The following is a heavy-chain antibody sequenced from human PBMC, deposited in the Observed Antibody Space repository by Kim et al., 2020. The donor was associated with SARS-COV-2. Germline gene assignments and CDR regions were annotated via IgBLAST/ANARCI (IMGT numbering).Heavy chain of an antibody. D-gene: IGHD2-8*01. CDR3: ARDNGYYGMDV. CDR1: GFTLSHYE. J-gene: IGHJ6*02. Sequence: GGSLRISCAASGFTLSHYEMNWVRQAPGKGLEWVSYSRTSGSDIYYGESVKGRFTISRDNAKNSLYLQMDTLRAEDTAVYYCARDNGYYGMDVWGQGTT. V-gene: IGHV3-48*03. CDR2: SRTSGSDI.